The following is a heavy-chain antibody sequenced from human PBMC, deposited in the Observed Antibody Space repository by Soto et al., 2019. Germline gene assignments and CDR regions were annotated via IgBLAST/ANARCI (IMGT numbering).Heavy chain of an antibody. Sequence: SGPTLVNPTETLTLTCTVSGFSLSNARMGVSWIRQPPGKALEWLAHIFSNDEKSYSTSLKSRLTISKDTSKSQVVLTMTNMDPVDTATYYCAWILIGADFWSGYYNNYYYYMDVWGKGT. J-gene: IGHJ6*03. CDR2: IFSNDEK. CDR3: AWILIGADFWSGYYNNYYYYMDV. D-gene: IGHD3-3*01. V-gene: IGHV2-26*01. CDR1: GFSLSNARMG.